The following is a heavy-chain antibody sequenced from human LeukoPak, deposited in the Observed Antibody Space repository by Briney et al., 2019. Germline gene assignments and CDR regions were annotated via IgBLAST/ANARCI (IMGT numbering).Heavy chain of an antibody. J-gene: IGHJ4*02. V-gene: IGHV1-46*01. CDR3: ARINYDILTGELYYFDY. Sequence: ASVKVSCKASGYTFTSYYMHWVRQAPGQGLEWKGIINPSGGSTSYAQKFQGRVTMTRDTSTSTVYKELSSLRSEDTAVYYCARINYDILTGELYYFDYWGQGTLVTVSS. CDR2: INPSGGST. D-gene: IGHD3-9*01. CDR1: GYTFTSYY.